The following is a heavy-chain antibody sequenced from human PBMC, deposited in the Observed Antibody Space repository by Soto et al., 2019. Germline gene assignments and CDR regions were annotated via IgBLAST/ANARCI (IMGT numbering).Heavy chain of an antibody. CDR1: GYTLTELS. CDR2: FDPEDGET. J-gene: IGHJ4*02. V-gene: IGHV1-24*01. D-gene: IGHD4-17*01. Sequence: ASVKVSCKVSGYTLTELSMHWVRQAPGKGLEWMGGFDPEDGETIYAQKFQGRVTMTEDTSTDTAYMELSSLSSEDTAVYYCALDDYGDYIFDYWGQGTLVTVSS. CDR3: ALDDYGDYIFDY.